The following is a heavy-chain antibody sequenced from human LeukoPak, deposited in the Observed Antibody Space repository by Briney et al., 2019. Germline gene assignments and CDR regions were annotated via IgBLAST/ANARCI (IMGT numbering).Heavy chain of an antibody. CDR2: IKQDGSEK. CDR3: ARDRYRLVPYDAFDI. CDR1: GFTFSSYA. Sequence: GGSLRLSCAASGFTFSSYAMSWVRQAPGKGLEWVANIKQDGSEKYYVDSVKGRFTISRDNAKTSLYLQMNSLRAEDTAVYYCARDRYRLVPYDAFDIWGQGTMVTVSS. J-gene: IGHJ3*02. V-gene: IGHV3-7*01. D-gene: IGHD1-1*01.